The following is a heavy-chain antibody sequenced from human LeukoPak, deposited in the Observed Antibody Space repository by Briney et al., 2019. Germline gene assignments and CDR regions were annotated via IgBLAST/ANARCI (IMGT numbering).Heavy chain of an antibody. CDR1: GYTFTGYY. CDR2: INPNSGGT. J-gene: IGHJ4*02. V-gene: IGHV1-2*02. D-gene: IGHD1-26*01. Sequence: ASVKVSCKASGYTFTGYYMHWVRQAPGQGLEWMGWINPNSGGTNYAQKFQGRVTMTRDTSISTAYMGLSRLRSDDTAVYYCARDLKFGGSYNYFDYWGQGTLVTVSS. CDR3: ARDLKFGGSYNYFDY.